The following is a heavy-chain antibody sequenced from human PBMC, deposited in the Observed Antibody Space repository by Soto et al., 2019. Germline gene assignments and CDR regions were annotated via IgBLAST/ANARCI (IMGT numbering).Heavy chain of an antibody. D-gene: IGHD3-22*01. CDR1: GFTFSLYS. V-gene: IGHV3-21*01. CDR2: ITSSSSYI. CDR3: VRARSTDSRPDY. Sequence: GSLRLSCAASGFTFSLYSMIWVRQAPGKGLEWVASITSSSSYIYYEDSLKGRFTISRDNAKNSLFLQLDSLRAEDTAVYFCVRARSTDSRPDYWGQGTLVTVSS. J-gene: IGHJ4*02.